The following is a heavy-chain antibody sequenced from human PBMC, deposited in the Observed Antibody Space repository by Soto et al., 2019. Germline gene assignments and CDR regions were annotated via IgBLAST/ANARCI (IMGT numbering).Heavy chain of an antibody. V-gene: IGHV4-34*01. J-gene: IGHJ4*02. CDR1: GGSFSGYC. Sequence: SEALSLTCAVYGGSFSGYCWSWIRQPRWKGLEGTGEINHSGSTNYTPSLKSRVTISVDTSKNQFSLKLSSVTAADTAVYYCARGRPSRMLIVVVPAARGFDYWGQGTLVTVSS. D-gene: IGHD2-2*01. CDR2: INHSGST. CDR3: ARGRPSRMLIVVVPAARGFDY.